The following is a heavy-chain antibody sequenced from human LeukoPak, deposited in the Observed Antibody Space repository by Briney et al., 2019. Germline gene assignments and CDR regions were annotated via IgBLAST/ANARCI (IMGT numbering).Heavy chain of an antibody. CDR2: ISGSGGST. Sequence: PGGSLRLSCAASGFTFSSYARSWVRQAPGKGLEWVSAISGSGGSTYYADSVKGRFTNSRDNSKNTLSLQMNSLRAEDTAVYYSAKTPGRITIFGVVKSQYYFDYWGQGTLVTVSS. V-gene: IGHV3-23*01. D-gene: IGHD3-3*01. CDR1: GFTFSSYA. J-gene: IGHJ4*02. CDR3: AKTPGRITIFGVVKSQYYFDY.